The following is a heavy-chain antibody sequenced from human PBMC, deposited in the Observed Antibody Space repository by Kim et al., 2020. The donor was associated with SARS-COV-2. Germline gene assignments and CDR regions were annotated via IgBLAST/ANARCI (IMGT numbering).Heavy chain of an antibody. CDR2: IYESGNT. CDR3: AKGGSVSASGSGHNYRYIDL. CDR1: GGSFSANY. V-gene: IGHV4-34*01. D-gene: IGHD3-10*01. Sequence: SETLSLTCSVSGGSFSANYWTWIRQTPRKGLEWIGEIYESGNTNYNSSLKSRVTISGGASKNEVSLRMTSVTAADTAVYYCAKGGSVSASGSGHNYRYIDLWGTGTAVTVSS. J-gene: IGHJ6*03.